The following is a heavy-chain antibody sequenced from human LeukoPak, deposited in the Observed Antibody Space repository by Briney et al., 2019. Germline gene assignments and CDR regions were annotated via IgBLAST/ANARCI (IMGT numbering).Heavy chain of an antibody. CDR3: ARAKLRMDV. D-gene: IGHD1-26*01. J-gene: IGHJ6*03. Sequence: PWGSLRLSCAASGCTISSYWMSWIRQAPGKGLEWVANIKHDGSEKYYVDSVKGRFTISRDNAKNSLYLQMNSLRAEDTAVYYCARAKLRMDVWGKGTTVTVSS. CDR1: GCTISSYW. V-gene: IGHV3-7*01. CDR2: IKHDGSEK.